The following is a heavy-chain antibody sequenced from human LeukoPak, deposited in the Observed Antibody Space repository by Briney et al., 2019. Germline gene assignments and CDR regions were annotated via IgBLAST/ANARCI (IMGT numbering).Heavy chain of an antibody. D-gene: IGHD5-18*01. CDR1: GFTFSSYG. V-gene: IGHV3-30*18. CDR3: AKDQTGGYSYGPNWFDP. CDR2: ISYDGSNK. J-gene: IGHJ5*02. Sequence: PGGSLRLSCAASGFTFSSYGMHWVRQAPGKGLEWVAVISYDGSNKYYADSVKGRFTISRDNSKNTLYLQMNSLRAEDTAVYYCAKDQTGGYSYGPNWFDPWGQGTLVTVSS.